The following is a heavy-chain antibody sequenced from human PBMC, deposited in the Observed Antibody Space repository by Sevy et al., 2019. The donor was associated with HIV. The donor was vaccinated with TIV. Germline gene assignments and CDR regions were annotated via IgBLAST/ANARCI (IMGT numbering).Heavy chain of an antibody. V-gene: IGHV3-15*01. CDR3: TTAGLGYCSSTSCYYYYYGMDV. CDR1: GFTFSNAW. J-gene: IGHJ6*02. Sequence: GGSLRLSCAASGFTFSNAWMSWVRQAPGKGLEWVGRIKSKTDGGTTDYAAPVKGRFTISRDDSKNTLYLQMNSLKTEDTAVYYCTTAGLGYCSSTSCYYYYYGMDVWGQGTTVTVSS. D-gene: IGHD2-2*01. CDR2: IKSKTDGGTT.